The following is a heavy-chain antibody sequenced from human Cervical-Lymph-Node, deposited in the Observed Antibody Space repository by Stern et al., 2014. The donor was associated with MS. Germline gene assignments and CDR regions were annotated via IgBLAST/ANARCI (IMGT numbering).Heavy chain of an antibody. CDR3: ARRDGSGSYYFDF. J-gene: IGHJ4*02. Sequence: QVQLQESGPRQVKSSETLSLTCTVSGDSITRGFYYWGWIRQTPGKGLQXIGNFHYTGSTYSNPSLRSRVTISADTSRTQFSLRLSSVTAADTAVYYCARRDGSGSYYFDFWGQGTLVTVSS. CDR1: GDSITRGFYY. V-gene: IGHV4-39*01. CDR2: FHYTGST. D-gene: IGHD6-19*01.